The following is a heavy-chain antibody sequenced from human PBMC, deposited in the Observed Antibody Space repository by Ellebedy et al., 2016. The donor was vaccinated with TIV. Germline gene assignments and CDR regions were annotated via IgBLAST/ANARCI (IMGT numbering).Heavy chain of an antibody. CDR1: GFIFGSHG. CDR3: ARGPPVVVGQAFFDH. V-gene: IGHV3-30*03. Sequence: PGGSLRLSCAASGFIFGSHGINWVRLSPGKGLEWLAFISYDGSNEYYGDSVKGRFTISRDNSNNSLSLQMNSLTPEDTAIYFCARGPPVVVGQAFFDHWGQGTLVTVSS. CDR2: ISYDGSNE. D-gene: IGHD2-15*01. J-gene: IGHJ4*02.